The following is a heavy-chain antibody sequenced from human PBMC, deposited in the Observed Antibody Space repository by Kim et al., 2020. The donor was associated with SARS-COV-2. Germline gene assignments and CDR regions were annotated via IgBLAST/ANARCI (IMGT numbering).Heavy chain of an antibody. CDR2: IRSKAYGGTT. CDR1: GFTFGDYA. J-gene: IGHJ4*02. CDR3: TTGYSSGWDFDY. V-gene: IGHV3-49*04. D-gene: IGHD6-19*01. Sequence: GGSLRLSCTASGFTFGDYAMSWVRQAPGKWLEWVGFIRSKAYGGTTEYAASVKGRFTISRDDSKSIAYLQMNSLKTEDTAVYYCTTGYSSGWDFDYWGQGTLVTVSS.